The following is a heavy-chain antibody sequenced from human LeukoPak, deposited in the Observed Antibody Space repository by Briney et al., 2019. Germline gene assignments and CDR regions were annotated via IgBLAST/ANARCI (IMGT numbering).Heavy chain of an antibody. CDR3: ARDAVVAVAGMYYFDY. D-gene: IGHD6-19*01. CDR1: GFTFNDYW. V-gene: IGHV3-7*01. CDR2: IKPDGSEK. Sequence: GGSLRLSCAASGFTFNDYWMTWVRQAPGKGLEWVANIKPDGSEKYYVDSVRGRFTISRDNAKDSLYLQMNSLRAEDTAVYYCARDAVVAVAGMYYFDYWGQGTLVTVSS. J-gene: IGHJ4*02.